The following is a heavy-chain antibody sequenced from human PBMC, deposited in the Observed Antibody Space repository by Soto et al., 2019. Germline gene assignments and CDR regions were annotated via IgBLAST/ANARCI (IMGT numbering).Heavy chain of an antibody. CDR1: GGSIRSSSYY. CDR2: IYYSGST. V-gene: IGHV4-39*01. CDR3: ARQGSLRRGEGSFDY. D-gene: IGHD3-16*01. J-gene: IGHJ4*02. Sequence: SETLSLTCTVSGGSIRSSSYYWGWIRQPPGKGLEWIGSIYYSGSTYYNPSLKSRVTISVDTSKNQFSLKLSSVTAADTAVYYCARQGSLRRGEGSFDYWGQGTLVTVSS.